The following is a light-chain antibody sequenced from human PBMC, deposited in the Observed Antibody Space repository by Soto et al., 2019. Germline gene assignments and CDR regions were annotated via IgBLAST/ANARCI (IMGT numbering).Light chain of an antibody. CDR1: SSDVGSYNL. J-gene: IGLJ1*01. CDR3: CSYAGSSTFYV. V-gene: IGLV2-23*01. CDR2: EGS. Sequence: QSALTQPASVSGSPGQSITISCTGTSSDVGSYNLVSWYQQHPGKAPKLMIYEGSKRPSGVSNRFSGSKSGNTASLTISGFQAEDEADYYCCSYAGSSTFYVLGTGTKVTVL.